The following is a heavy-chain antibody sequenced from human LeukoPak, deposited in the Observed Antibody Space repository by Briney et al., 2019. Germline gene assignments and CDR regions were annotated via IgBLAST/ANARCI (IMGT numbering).Heavy chain of an antibody. Sequence: ASVKVSCTPSGYTFTSYDINWVRQATGQGLEWMGWMNPNSGNTGYAQKFQGRVTMTRNTSISTAYMELSSLRSEDTAVYYCARALLWFEDLFIDYWGQGTLVTVSS. CDR1: GYTFTSYD. J-gene: IGHJ4*02. CDR3: ARALLWFEDLFIDY. CDR2: MNPNSGNT. V-gene: IGHV1-8*01. D-gene: IGHD3-10*01.